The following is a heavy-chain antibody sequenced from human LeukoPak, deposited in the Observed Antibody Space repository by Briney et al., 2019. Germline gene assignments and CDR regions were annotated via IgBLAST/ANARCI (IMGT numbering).Heavy chain of an antibody. D-gene: IGHD6-13*01. J-gene: IGHJ5*02. CDR2: ISAYNGNT. V-gene: IGHV1-18*01. CDR1: GYTFTSYG. CDR3: ARPVGIAAAGTGWFDP. Sequence: ASVKVFCKASGYTFTSYGISWVRQAPGQGLEWMGWISAYNGNTNYAQKLQGRVTMTTDTSTSTAYMELRSLRSDDTAVYYCARPVGIAAAGTGWFDPWGQGTLVTVSS.